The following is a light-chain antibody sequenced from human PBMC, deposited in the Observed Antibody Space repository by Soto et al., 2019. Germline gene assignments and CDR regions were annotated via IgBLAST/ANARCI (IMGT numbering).Light chain of an antibody. J-gene: IGLJ2*01. CDR2: SEN. CDR3: SSWDDRLHCPV. V-gene: IGLV1-44*01. Sequence: QSVLTQPPSASGTPVQRVTISCSGSNSNIGSNTVIRYQHLPGKAPKLLIHSENQRASGVPDRLSGSKSGSSASLAISELQSEEESNYYCSSWDDRLHCPVFGGGIKLTVL. CDR1: NSNIGSNT.